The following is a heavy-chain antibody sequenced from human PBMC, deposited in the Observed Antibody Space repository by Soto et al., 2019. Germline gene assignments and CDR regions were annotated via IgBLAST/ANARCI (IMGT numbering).Heavy chain of an antibody. V-gene: IGHV3-21*01. CDR2: ISSSSSYI. CDR3: ARADCSSTSCYENPIAFDY. D-gene: IGHD2-2*01. Sequence: GGSLRLSCAASGFTFSSYSMNWVRQAPGKGLEWVSSISSSSSYIYYADSVKGRFTISRDNAKNSLYLQMNSLRAEDTAVYYCARADCSSTSCYENPIAFDYWGQGTLVTVSS. J-gene: IGHJ4*02. CDR1: GFTFSSYS.